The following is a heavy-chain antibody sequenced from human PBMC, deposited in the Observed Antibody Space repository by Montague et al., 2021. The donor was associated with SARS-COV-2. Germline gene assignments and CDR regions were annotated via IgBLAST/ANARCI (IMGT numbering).Heavy chain of an antibody. CDR3: AREGGWLSRGSYYFDY. V-gene: IGHV4-39*07. J-gene: IGHJ4*01. D-gene: IGHD3-22*01. CDR2: IYYSGST. Sequence: SETLSLTCTVSGGSISSSSYYWGWIRQPPGKGLEWIGSIYYSGSTYYNPSLESRVTISVDTSKNQFSLKLSSVTAADTAVYYCAREGGWLSRGSYYFDYWGQGTLVTASS. CDR1: GGSISSSSYY.